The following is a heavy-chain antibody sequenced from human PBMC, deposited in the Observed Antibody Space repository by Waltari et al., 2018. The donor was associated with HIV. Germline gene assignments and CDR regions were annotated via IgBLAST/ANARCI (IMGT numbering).Heavy chain of an antibody. CDR1: GGSYSHYY. CDR3: ARGQYGPGSREDY. CDR2: INHSGRT. J-gene: IGHJ4*02. D-gene: IGHD3-10*01. V-gene: IGHV4-34*02. Sequence: QVQLQQWGTGLLKPSETLSLTCAVQGGSYSHYYWSWIRQPPGKGLEWIAEINHSGRTNYNPSLKSRLTISVDTSKTQFSVKLTSVTAADTAVYFCARGQYGPGSREDYCGQGTLVTVAS.